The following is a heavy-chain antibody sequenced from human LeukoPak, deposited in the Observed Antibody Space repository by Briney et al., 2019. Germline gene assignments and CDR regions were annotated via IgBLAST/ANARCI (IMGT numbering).Heavy chain of an antibody. CDR3: ATIFGVAEDAFDI. CDR1: GGSFSGYY. D-gene: IGHD3-3*01. CDR2: INHSGST. V-gene: IGHV4-34*01. J-gene: IGHJ3*02. Sequence: SETLSLTCAVYGGSFSGYYWSWIRQPPGKGLEWIGEINHSGSTNYNPSLKSRVTISVDTSKNQFSLKLSSVTAADTAVCYCATIFGVAEDAFDIWGQGTMVTVSS.